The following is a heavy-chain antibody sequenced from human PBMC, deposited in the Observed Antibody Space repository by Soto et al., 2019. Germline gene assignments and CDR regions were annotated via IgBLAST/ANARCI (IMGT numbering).Heavy chain of an antibody. V-gene: IGHV3-74*01. D-gene: IGHD3-3*01. Sequence: GVLRLSFAASGFTFSSYWMHWVRQAPGKGLVWVSRINSDGNSTTYADSVKGRFTISRDNAKKTLYLQMNSLRAEDTAVYYCARDDFWSAKFDYWGPGTLVTVSS. CDR3: ARDDFWSAKFDY. CDR2: INSDGNST. J-gene: IGHJ4*02. CDR1: GFTFSSYW.